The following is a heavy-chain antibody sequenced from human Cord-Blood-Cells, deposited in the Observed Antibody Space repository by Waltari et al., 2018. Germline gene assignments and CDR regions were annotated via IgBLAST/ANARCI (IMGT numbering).Heavy chain of an antibody. V-gene: IGHV4-59*08. D-gene: IGHD3-10*01. CDR2: IYYSGST. CDR1: GGPISSYY. CDR3: ARQGSGSYDAFDI. Sequence: QVQLQESAPGLVKPSETLSLTCTVSGGPISSYYWIWIRQPPGKGLEWIGYIYYSGSTNYNPSLKSRVTISVDTSKNQFSLKLSSVTAADTAVYYCARQGSGSYDAFDIWGQGTMVTVSS. J-gene: IGHJ3*02.